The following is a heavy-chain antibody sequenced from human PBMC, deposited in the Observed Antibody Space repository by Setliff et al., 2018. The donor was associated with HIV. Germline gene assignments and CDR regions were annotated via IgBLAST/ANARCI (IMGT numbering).Heavy chain of an antibody. D-gene: IGHD3-3*01. V-gene: IGHV4-61*02. J-gene: IGHJ4*02. CDR1: GGSIGSSSYF. Sequence: KASETLSLTCTVSGGSIGSSSYFWTWIRQPAGKGLEWIGRIYTSGSTNYNPSLKSRVTISVDTSKNQFSLKLSSVTAADTAVYYCARDGFWSGYIDYWGQGTLVTVSS. CDR2: IYTSGST. CDR3: ARDGFWSGYIDY.